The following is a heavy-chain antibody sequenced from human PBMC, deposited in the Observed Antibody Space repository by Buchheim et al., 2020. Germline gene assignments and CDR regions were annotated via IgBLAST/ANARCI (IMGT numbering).Heavy chain of an antibody. J-gene: IGHJ4*02. Sequence: QVQLQESGPELVKPSQTLSLTCTVSGGSISSGDYYWSWIRQPPGKGLEWIGYIYYSGSTYYNPSLKSRVTISVDTSKNQFSLKLSSVTAADTAVYYWARALHYDYVWGSYRPSPLGYWGQGTL. CDR2: IYYSGST. CDR3: ARALHYDYVWGSYRPSPLGY. D-gene: IGHD3-16*02. CDR1: GGSISSGDYY. V-gene: IGHV4-30-4*01.